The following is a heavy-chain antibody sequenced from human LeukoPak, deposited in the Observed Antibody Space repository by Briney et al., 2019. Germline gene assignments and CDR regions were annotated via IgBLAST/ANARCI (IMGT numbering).Heavy chain of an antibody. V-gene: IGHV4-59*01. CDR1: GGSISSYY. Sequence: SETLSLTCTVSGGSISSYYWSWIRQPPGKGLEWIGYIYYSGSTNYNPSLKSRVTISVDTSKNQFSLKLSSVTAADTAVYYCARYSTEMTTVTTGGKDAFDIWGQGTMVTVSS. CDR2: IYYSGST. CDR3: ARYSTEMTTVTTGGKDAFDI. J-gene: IGHJ3*02. D-gene: IGHD4-17*01.